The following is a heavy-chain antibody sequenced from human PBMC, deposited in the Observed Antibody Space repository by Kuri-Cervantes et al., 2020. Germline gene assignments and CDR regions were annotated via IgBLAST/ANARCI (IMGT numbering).Heavy chain of an antibody. Sequence: LSLTCAASGFTFSNFSMNWVRQAPGKGLECVSFITTSSTCISYADSVKGRFTISRDNAKNSLYLQMNSLRAEDTALYYCAKDSYWGQGTLVTVSS. J-gene: IGHJ4*02. V-gene: IGHV3-21*01. CDR2: ITTSSTCI. CDR3: AKDSY. CDR1: GFTFSNFS.